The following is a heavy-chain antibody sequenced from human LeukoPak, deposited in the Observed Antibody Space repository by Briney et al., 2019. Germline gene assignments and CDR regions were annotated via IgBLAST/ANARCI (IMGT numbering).Heavy chain of an antibody. Sequence: ASVKVSCKASGYTFISHYMHWVRQAPGQGLEWMGIINPNGGSTSYAQKLQGRVTMTTDTSTSTAYMELRSLRSDDTAVYYCARVGSVRGSDPNDYWGQGTLVTVSS. D-gene: IGHD3-10*01. CDR2: INPNGGST. CDR1: GYTFISHY. CDR3: ARVGSVRGSDPNDY. V-gene: IGHV1-46*01. J-gene: IGHJ4*02.